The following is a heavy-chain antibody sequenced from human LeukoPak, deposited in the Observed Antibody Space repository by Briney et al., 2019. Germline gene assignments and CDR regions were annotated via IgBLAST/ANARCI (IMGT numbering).Heavy chain of an antibody. CDR1: GFTFSSYA. CDR3: ARDRRGGGSSNYYYYGMDV. J-gene: IGHJ6*02. D-gene: IGHD2-15*01. CDR2: IYSGGST. V-gene: IGHV3-53*01. Sequence: GGSLRLSCAASGFTFSSYAMSWVRQAPGKGLEWVSVIYSGGSTYYADSVKGRFTISRDNSKNTLYLQMNSLRAEDTAVYYCARDRRGGGSSNYYYYGMDVWGQGTTVTVSS.